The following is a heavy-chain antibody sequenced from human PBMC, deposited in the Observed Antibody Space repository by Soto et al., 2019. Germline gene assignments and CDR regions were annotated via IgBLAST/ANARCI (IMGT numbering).Heavy chain of an antibody. D-gene: IGHD5-18*01. CDR2: VFYSGSA. CDR1: VVPISDFY. J-gene: IGHJ4*02. V-gene: IGHV4-59*01. Sequence: KPSETLSLTCIVSVVPISDFYWSWIRQPPGKGLEWIGYVFYSGSANYNPSLKSRVTISVDKSKNHFSLKLRSVTATDTAVYYCARMKSGYTYGSILEFWGQGTQVTVSS. CDR3: ARMKSGYTYGSILEF.